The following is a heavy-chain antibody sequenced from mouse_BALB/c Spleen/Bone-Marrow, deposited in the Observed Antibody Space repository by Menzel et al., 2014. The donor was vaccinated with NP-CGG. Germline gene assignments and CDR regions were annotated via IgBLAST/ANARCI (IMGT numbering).Heavy chain of an antibody. Sequence: EVQLQQSGAELVKPGASVKLSCTASGFNIKDTYMHWVKQRPEQGLEWIGRIDPANGSTKYDPKFQGKATITADTSSNTAYLQLSSLTSEDTAAYYCASYYYGHYFDYWGQGTTLTVSS. CDR2: IDPANGST. V-gene: IGHV14-3*02. CDR1: GFNIKDTY. J-gene: IGHJ2*01. CDR3: ASYYYGHYFDY. D-gene: IGHD1-1*01.